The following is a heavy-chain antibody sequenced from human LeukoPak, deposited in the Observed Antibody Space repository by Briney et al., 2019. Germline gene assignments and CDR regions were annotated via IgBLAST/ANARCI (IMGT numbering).Heavy chain of an antibody. V-gene: IGHV4-39*07. J-gene: IGHJ3*02. Sequence: SETLSLTCTVSSGSISTSNYYWGWVRQPPGKALEWIGNIFYSGSTYYSPSLKSRVAISLDTSRNQFSLKLSSVTAADTAVYYCARVGGAATNDAFDIWGQGTMVTVSS. CDR1: SGSISTSNYY. CDR2: IFYSGST. CDR3: ARVGGAATNDAFDI. D-gene: IGHD1-26*01.